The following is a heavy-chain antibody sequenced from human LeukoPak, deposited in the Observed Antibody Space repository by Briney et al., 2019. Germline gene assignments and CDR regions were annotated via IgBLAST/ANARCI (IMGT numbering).Heavy chain of an antibody. V-gene: IGHV1-2*02. CDR2: INPDTDGT. D-gene: IGHD4/OR15-4a*01. CDR3: ARMGAFTDFDY. Sequence: ASVKVSCKASGYIFSDYYMHWVRQAPGQGLEWMGWINPDTDGTKYAQNFQDRVTLTRDTSTSTAFMEVTSLTSDDTAVYYCARMGAFTDFDYWGQGTLVTVSS. J-gene: IGHJ4*02. CDR1: GYIFSDYY.